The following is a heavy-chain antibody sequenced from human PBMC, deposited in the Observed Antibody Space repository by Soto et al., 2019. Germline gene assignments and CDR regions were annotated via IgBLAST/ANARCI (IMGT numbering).Heavy chain of an antibody. D-gene: IGHD2-8*01. Sequence: EVQLVASGGGLVQPGGSLRLSCAASGFTFSTAWMSWVRQAPGKGLEWVANIKNDGSEIYYVDSVKGRFTISRDNAKNSLYLHMNSLSAEDTAVYYCVTGQWSNPLGGQGTLVTVSS. CDR3: VTGQWSNPL. CDR1: GFTFSTAW. V-gene: IGHV3-7*01. CDR2: IKNDGSEI. J-gene: IGHJ4*02.